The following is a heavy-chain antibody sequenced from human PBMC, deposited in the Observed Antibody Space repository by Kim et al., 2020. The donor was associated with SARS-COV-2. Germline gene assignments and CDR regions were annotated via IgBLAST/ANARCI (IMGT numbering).Heavy chain of an antibody. D-gene: IGHD1-26*01. CDR2: ISAYNGNT. CDR3: ARTPTLVGSYPGGYPDY. J-gene: IGHJ4*02. Sequence: ASVKVSCKASGYTFTSYGISWVRQAPGQGLEWMGWISAYNGNTNYAQKLQGRVTMTTDTSTSTAYMELRSLRSDDTAVYYCARTPTLVGSYPGGYPDYWGQGTLVTVSS. CDR1: GYTFTSYG. V-gene: IGHV1-18*04.